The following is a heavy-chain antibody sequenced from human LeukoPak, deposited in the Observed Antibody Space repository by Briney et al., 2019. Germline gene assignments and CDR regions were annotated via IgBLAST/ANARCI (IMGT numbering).Heavy chain of an antibody. Sequence: SQTLSLTCTVSGGSISSSNYYWDWIRQPPGKGLEWIGSIYYSGSTYYNPSLKSRVTISVDTSKNQFSLKLSSVTAADTAVYYCATVSSSWYVDYWGQGTLVTVSS. CDR3: ATVSSSWYVDY. CDR1: GGSISSSNYY. J-gene: IGHJ4*02. D-gene: IGHD6-13*01. V-gene: IGHV4-39*07. CDR2: IYYSGST.